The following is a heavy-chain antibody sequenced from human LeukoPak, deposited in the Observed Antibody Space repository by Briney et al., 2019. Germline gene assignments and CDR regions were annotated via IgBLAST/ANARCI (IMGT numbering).Heavy chain of an antibody. Sequence: SETLSLTCTVSGGSISSSSYYWGWIRQPPGKGLEWIGNIYYSGSTNYNPSLKSRVTISVDTSKNQFSLKLSSVTAADTAVYYCASGSGWYNYWGQGTLVTVSS. CDR2: IYYSGST. CDR1: GGSISSSSYY. J-gene: IGHJ4*02. CDR3: ASGSGWYNY. D-gene: IGHD6-19*01. V-gene: IGHV4-39*07.